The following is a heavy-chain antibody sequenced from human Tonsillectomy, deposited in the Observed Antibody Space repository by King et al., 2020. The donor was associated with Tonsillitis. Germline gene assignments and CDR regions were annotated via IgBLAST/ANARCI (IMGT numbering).Heavy chain of an antibody. D-gene: IGHD3-3*01. V-gene: IGHV1-69*01. CDR2: IIPESGTA. CDR1: GGTFSSYA. J-gene: IGHJ4*02. Sequence: QLVQSGAEVKKPGSSVKVSCKASGGTFSSYAITWVRQAPGQGLEWMGVIIPESGTANYAQKFQGRVTMTADESTSTACMELSSLRSEDTAVYYCARGGTVSWLLWDYFDYWGQGTLVTVSS. CDR3: ARGGTVSWLLWDYFDY.